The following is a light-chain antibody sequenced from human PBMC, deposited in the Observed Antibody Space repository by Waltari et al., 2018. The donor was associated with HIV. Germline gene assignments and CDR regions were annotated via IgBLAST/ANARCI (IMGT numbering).Light chain of an antibody. V-gene: IGKV1-5*03. CDR3: QQYHDYST. Sequence: DIQLTQVPSTLSASGGDRVTITCRASQSITTSLAWYQQKPGKAPKFLIYKAYSLNSGVPSRFSGRGSGTDFTLTINSLQSDDFATYYCQQYHDYSTFGQGTKVEI. J-gene: IGKJ1*01. CDR1: QSITTS. CDR2: KAY.